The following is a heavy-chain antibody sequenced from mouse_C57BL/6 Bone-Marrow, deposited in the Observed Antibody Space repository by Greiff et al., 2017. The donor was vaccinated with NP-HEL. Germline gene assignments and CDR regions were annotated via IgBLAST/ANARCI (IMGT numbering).Heavy chain of an antibody. CDR1: GYTFTSYW. CDR3: ARSGGSSYWFAY. J-gene: IGHJ3*01. CDR2: IDPNSGGT. V-gene: IGHV1-72*01. D-gene: IGHD1-1*01. Sequence: QVQLQQPGAELVKPGASVKLSCKASGYTFTSYWMHWVKQRPGQGLEWIGRIDPNSGGTKYNEKFKSKATLTVDKPSSTAYMQLSSLTSEDSAVYYCARSGGSSYWFAYWGQGTLVTVSA.